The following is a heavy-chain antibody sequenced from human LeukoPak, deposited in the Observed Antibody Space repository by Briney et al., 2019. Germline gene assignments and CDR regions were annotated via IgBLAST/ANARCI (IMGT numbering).Heavy chain of an antibody. Sequence: GASVKVSCKASGYTFTGYYMHWVRQAPGQGLEWMGWINPNSGGTNYAQKFQGRVTMTRDTSISTAYMELSRLRSDDTAVYYCARGVTGGDYDFWSGYYNYWGQGTLVTVSS. CDR3: ARGVTGGDYDFWSGYYNY. J-gene: IGHJ4*02. CDR1: GYTFTGYY. D-gene: IGHD3-3*01. V-gene: IGHV1-2*02. CDR2: INPNSGGT.